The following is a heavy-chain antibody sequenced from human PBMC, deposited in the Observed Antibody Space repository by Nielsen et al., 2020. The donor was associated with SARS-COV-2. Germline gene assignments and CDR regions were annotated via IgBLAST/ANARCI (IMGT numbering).Heavy chain of an antibody. D-gene: IGHD6-19*01. CDR2: ISWNSGSI. Sequence: GGSLRLSCAASGFTFDDYAMHWVRQAPGKGLEWVSGISWNSGSIGYADSVKGRFTISRDNAKNSLYLQMNSLRAEDTAVYYCARDAYGYSSGWYENYYYGMDVWGQGTTVTVSS. J-gene: IGHJ6*02. CDR1: GFTFDDYA. V-gene: IGHV3-9*01. CDR3: ARDAYGYSSGWYENYYYGMDV.